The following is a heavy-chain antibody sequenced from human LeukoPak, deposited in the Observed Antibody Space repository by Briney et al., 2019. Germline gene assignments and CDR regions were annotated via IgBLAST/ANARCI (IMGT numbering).Heavy chain of an antibody. V-gene: IGHV3-48*01. D-gene: IGHD3-16*01. CDR2: ISSSSSTI. CDR1: GFTFSSYS. J-gene: IGHJ5*02. CDR3: ARPPIGVYNWFDP. Sequence: PGGSLRLSCAASGFTFSSYSMNWVRQAPGKGLEWVSYISSSSSTIYYADSVKGRFTISRDNAKNSLCLQMNSLRAEDTAVYYCARPPIGVYNWFDPWGQGTLVTVSS.